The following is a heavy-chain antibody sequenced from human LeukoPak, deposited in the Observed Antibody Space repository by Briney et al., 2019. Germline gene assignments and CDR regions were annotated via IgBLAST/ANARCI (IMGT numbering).Heavy chain of an antibody. CDR1: GYIFTDYY. D-gene: IGHD6-13*01. CDR2: INPNSGGT. J-gene: IGHJ4*02. Sequence: ASVKVSCKASGYIFTDYYMHWVRQAPGQELGWMGRINPNSGGTNYAQKFQGRVTMTRDTSISTAYTELSSLRSEDTATYYCARALPRKQQPFDYWGQGTLVTVSS. CDR3: ARALPRKQQPFDY. V-gene: IGHV1/OR15-1*01.